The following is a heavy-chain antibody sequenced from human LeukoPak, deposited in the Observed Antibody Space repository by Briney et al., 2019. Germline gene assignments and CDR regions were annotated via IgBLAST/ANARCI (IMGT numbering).Heavy chain of an antibody. J-gene: IGHJ4*02. V-gene: IGHV4-34*01. CDR2: INHSGST. D-gene: IGHD6-19*01. CDR1: GGSFSGYY. CDR3: ARHPRFSIAVAKTSFDY. Sequence: PSETLSLTCAVYGGSFSGYYWSWIRQPPGKGLEWIGEINHSGSTNYNPSLKSRVTISVDTSKNQFSLKLSSVTAADTAVYYCARHPRFSIAVAKTSFDYWGQGTLVTVSS.